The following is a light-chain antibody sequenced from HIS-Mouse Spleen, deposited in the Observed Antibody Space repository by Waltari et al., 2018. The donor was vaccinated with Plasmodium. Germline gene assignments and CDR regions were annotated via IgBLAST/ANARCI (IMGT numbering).Light chain of an antibody. CDR3: QAWDSSTAVL. CDR1: KLGDKY. J-gene: IGLJ2*01. V-gene: IGLV3-1*01. CDR2: QDS. Sequence: ELTQPPSVSVSPGQTASITCSGDKLGDKYACWYQQKPGQSPVLVIYQDSKRPSGIPERFSGSNSGNTATLTISGTQAMDEADYYCQAWDSSTAVLFGGGTKLTVL.